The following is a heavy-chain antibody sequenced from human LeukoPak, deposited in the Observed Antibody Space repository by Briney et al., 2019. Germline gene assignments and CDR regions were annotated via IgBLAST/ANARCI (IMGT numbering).Heavy chain of an antibody. CDR2: INTNSGGT. J-gene: IGHJ4*02. Sequence: ASVKVSCKASGYXFTGYYMHWVRQAPGQGLEWMGWINTNSGGTNYAQKFQGRVTMTRDTSISTAYMELSRLRSDDTAVYYCARNFYFDSSGYYHYWGQGTLVTVSS. V-gene: IGHV1-2*02. CDR1: GYXFTGYY. D-gene: IGHD3-22*01. CDR3: ARNFYFDSSGYYHY.